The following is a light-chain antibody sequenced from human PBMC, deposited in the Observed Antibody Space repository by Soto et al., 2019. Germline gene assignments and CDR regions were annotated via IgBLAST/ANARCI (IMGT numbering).Light chain of an antibody. V-gene: IGKV3-20*01. Sequence: VLTQSPGTLSLSPGERATLSCRASQTVSSNFLAWYQQKPGQAPRFLIYGASNRAAGIPDRFSGSGSGTDFTLTITRLEPEDFAVYYCQQYISTPLTFGGGTKVDIK. CDR2: GAS. CDR3: QQYISTPLT. J-gene: IGKJ4*01. CDR1: QTVSSNF.